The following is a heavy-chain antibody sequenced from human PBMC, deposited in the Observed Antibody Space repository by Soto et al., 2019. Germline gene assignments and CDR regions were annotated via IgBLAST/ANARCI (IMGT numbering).Heavy chain of an antibody. Sequence: GGSLRLSCVASGLTFSRYAMTWVRQAPGKGLEWVSSISASGSGSSYADSVKGRFTISRDNSMNTLFLQLNSLRAEDTAIYYYAKDPNGDYLGAFDSWCPGPLVTVSS. CDR3: AKDPNGDYLGAFDS. D-gene: IGHD4-17*01. J-gene: IGHJ4*02. CDR2: ISASGSGS. V-gene: IGHV3-23*01. CDR1: GLTFSRYA.